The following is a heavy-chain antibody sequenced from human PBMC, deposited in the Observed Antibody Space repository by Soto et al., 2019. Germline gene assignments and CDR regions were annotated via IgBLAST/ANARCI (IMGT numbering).Heavy chain of an antibody. D-gene: IGHD7-27*01. J-gene: IGHJ4*02. CDR2: ISYDGSKI. CDR3: VKDYPGDPIDY. V-gene: IGHV3-30*18. CDR1: GFTFSSYG. Sequence: PGGSLRLSCAASGFTFSSYGMHWVRQAPGKGLEWVAVISYDGSKIYYADSVKGRFTISRDNSKNTVYLQMNDLRAEDTAVYYCVKDYPGDPIDYWGQGILVTVSS.